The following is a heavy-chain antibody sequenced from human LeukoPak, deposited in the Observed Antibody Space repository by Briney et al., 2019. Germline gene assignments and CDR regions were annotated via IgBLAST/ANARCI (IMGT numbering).Heavy chain of an antibody. D-gene: IGHD1-26*01. J-gene: IGHJ4*02. CDR2: IYSGGST. CDR3: ARDPATPIVGASSPPGY. Sequence: GGSLRLSCAASGFTVSSNYMSWVRQAPGKGLEWVSVIYSGGSTYYADSVKGRFTISRDNSKNTLYLQMNSLRAEDTAVYYCARDPATPIVGASSPPGYWGQGTLVTVSS. CDR1: GFTVSSNY. V-gene: IGHV3-53*01.